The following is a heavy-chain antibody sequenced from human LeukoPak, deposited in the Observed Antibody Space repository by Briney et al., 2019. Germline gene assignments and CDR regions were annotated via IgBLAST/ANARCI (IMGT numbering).Heavy chain of an antibody. CDR1: GFTFSSYS. D-gene: IGHD5-24*01. Sequence: GGSLRLSCAASGFTFSSYSMNWVRQAPGKGLEWVSSISSSSSYIYYADSVKGRFTISRDNAKNSLYLQMNSLRAEDTAVYYCASLTRWLQSEKGDAFDIWGQGTMVTVSS. J-gene: IGHJ3*02. CDR2: ISSSSSYI. V-gene: IGHV3-21*01. CDR3: ASLTRWLQSEKGDAFDI.